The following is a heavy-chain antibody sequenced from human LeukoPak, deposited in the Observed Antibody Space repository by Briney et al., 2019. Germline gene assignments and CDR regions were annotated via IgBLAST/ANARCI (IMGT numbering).Heavy chain of an antibody. Sequence: GGSLRLSCAASGFTFSSYAMSWVRQAPGKGLEWVSAISGSGGSTYYADSVKGRFTISRDNAKNSLYLQMNSLRAEDTAVYYCASSFLYSGYYAFDYWGQGTLVTVSS. J-gene: IGHJ4*02. CDR3: ASSFLYSGYYAFDY. CDR1: GFTFSSYA. D-gene: IGHD5-12*01. V-gene: IGHV3-23*01. CDR2: ISGSGGST.